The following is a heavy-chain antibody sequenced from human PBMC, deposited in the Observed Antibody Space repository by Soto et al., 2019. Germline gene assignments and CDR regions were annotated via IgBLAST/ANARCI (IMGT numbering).Heavy chain of an antibody. V-gene: IGHV3-15*01. Sequence: PGGSLRLSCAASGFTFSNAWMSWVRQAPGKGLEWVGRIKSKTDGGTTDYAAPVKGRFTISRDDSKNTLYLQMNSLKTDDTAVYSCTTLGYCSSTSCYSWGQGTMVTVSS. CDR2: IKSKTDGGTT. D-gene: IGHD2-2*02. CDR3: TTLGYCSSTSCYS. J-gene: IGHJ4*02. CDR1: GFTFSNAW.